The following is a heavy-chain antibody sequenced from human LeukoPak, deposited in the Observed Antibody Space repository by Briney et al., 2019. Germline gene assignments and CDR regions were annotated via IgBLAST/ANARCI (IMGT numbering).Heavy chain of an antibody. CDR3: AKTVACSSTSCYVGDRDPYYFDY. CDR1: GFTFSSYA. J-gene: IGHJ4*02. Sequence: GGSLRLSCAASGFTFSSYAMSWVRQAPGKGLEWVSVISGSGGGTYYADSVKGRFTISRDNSKNTLYLQMNSLRAEDTAVYYCAKTVACSSTSCYVGDRDPYYFDYWGQGTLVTVSS. V-gene: IGHV3-23*01. CDR2: ISGSGGGT. D-gene: IGHD2-2*01.